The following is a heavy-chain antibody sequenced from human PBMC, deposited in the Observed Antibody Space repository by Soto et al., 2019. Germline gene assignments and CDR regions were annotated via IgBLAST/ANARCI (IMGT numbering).Heavy chain of an antibody. CDR3: ARAVAGTDSYYFDY. Sequence: EVQLVESGGGLVKPGGSLRLSCAASGFTFSSYSMNWVRQAPGKGLEWVSSISSSSSYIYYADSVKGRFTISRDNAKNSLYLQMNSLRAEDTAVYYCARAVAGTDSYYFDYWGQGTLVTVSS. V-gene: IGHV3-21*01. CDR2: ISSSSSYI. D-gene: IGHD6-19*01. J-gene: IGHJ4*02. CDR1: GFTFSSYS.